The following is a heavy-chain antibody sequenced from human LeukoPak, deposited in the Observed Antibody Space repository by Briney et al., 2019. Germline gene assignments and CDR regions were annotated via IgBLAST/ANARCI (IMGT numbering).Heavy chain of an antibody. CDR3: EELGITMIGGV. V-gene: IGHV3-48*03. D-gene: IGHD3-10*02. J-gene: IGHJ6*04. CDR2: ISSNGSTI. Sequence: GGSLRLSCAASGFTFSSYEMNWVRQAPGKGLEWVSYISSNGSTIYYADSVKGRFTISRDNSKNSLYLQMNSLRAEDTSVYYCEELGITMIGGVWGKGTTVTIFS. CDR1: GFTFSSYE.